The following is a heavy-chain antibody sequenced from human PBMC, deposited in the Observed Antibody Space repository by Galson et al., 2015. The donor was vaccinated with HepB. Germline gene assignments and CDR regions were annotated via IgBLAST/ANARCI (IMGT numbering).Heavy chain of an antibody. J-gene: IGHJ6*02. CDR3: ARDLVSIYHYYYYGIDV. CDR1: GFTFSSYS. D-gene: IGHD2-8*01. CDR2: ISSSSSYI. V-gene: IGHV3-21*01. Sequence: SLRLSCAASGFTFSSYSMNWVRQAPGKGLEWVSSISSSSSYIYYADSVKGRFTISRDNAKNSLYLQMNSLRAEDTAVYYCARDLVSIYHYYYYGIDVWGQGTTVTVSS.